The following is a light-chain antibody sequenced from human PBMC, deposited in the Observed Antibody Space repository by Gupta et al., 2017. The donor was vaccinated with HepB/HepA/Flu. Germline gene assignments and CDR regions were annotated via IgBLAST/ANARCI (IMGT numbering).Light chain of an antibody. CDR3: QQYNNWPWT. J-gene: IGKJ1*01. Sequence: EIVLTQSPATLSVSPGERATLSCWASQSVSSNLAWYQQKPGQAPRLLIYGASTRATGIPARISGSGSGTEFTLTISSLQSEDFAVYYCQQYNNWPWTFGQGTKVEI. CDR2: GAS. CDR1: QSVSSN. V-gene: IGKV3-15*01.